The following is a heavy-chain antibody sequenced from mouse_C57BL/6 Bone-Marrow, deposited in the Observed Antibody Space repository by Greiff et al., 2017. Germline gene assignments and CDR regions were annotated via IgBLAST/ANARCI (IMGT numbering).Heavy chain of an antibody. CDR3: ARHRGDYYGSSYLFDY. J-gene: IGHJ2*01. Sequence: DVHLVESGGDLVKPGGSLKLSCAASGFTFSSYGMSWVRQTPDKRLEWVATISSGGSYTYYPDSVKGRFTISRDNAKNTLYLQMSSLKSEDTAMYYCARHRGDYYGSSYLFDYWGQGTTLTVSS. D-gene: IGHD1-1*01. CDR2: ISSGGSYT. V-gene: IGHV5-6*01. CDR1: GFTFSSYG.